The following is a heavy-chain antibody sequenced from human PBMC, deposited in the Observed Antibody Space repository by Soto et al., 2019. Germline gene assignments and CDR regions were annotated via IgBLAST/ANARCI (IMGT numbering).Heavy chain of an antibody. J-gene: IGHJ6*02. CDR3: ARLYYDYV. CDR1: GFTFSTYS. Sequence: GGSLRLSCAASGFTFSTYSMNWVRQAPGKGLEWISYIDSESDTIFYADSVKGRFTISRDNAKNSLYLQMNSLRDEDTAVYYCARLYYDYVWGHGTTVTVSS. V-gene: IGHV3-48*02. D-gene: IGHD3-3*01. CDR2: IDSESDTI.